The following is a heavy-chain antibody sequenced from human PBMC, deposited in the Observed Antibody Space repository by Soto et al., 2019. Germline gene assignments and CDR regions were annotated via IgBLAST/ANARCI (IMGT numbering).Heavy chain of an antibody. V-gene: IGHV4-4*02. CDR1: GGSISSSNW. CDR2: IYHSGST. Sequence: SETLSLTCAVSGGSISSSNWWSWVRQPPGKGLEWIGEIYHSGSTNYNPSLKSRVTISVDKSKNQFSLKLSSVTAADTAVYYCASWGGXSTGDQLLGPYYYGMDVWGQGTTVTVSS. D-gene: IGHD7-27*01. CDR3: ASWGGXSTGDQLLGPYYYGMDV. J-gene: IGHJ6*02.